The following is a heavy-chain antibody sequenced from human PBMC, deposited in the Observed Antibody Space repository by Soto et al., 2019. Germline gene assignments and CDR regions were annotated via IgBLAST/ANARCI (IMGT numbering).Heavy chain of an antibody. CDR1: GGSFSGYY. Sequence: SETLSLTCAVYGGSFSGYYWSWIRQPPGKGLEWIGEINHSGSTNYNPSLKSRVTISVDTSKNQFSLKLSSVTAADTAVYYCAGAGAQVVAATWGPYYYYGMDVWGQGTTVTVSS. D-gene: IGHD2-15*01. J-gene: IGHJ6*02. V-gene: IGHV4-34*01. CDR2: INHSGST. CDR3: AGAGAQVVAATWGPYYYYGMDV.